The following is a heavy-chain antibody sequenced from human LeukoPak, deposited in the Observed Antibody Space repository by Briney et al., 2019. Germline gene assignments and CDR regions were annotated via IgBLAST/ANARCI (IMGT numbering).Heavy chain of an antibody. CDR2: ISYDGSNK. CDR3: AKDFGYDGDPHY. D-gene: IGHD4-17*01. V-gene: IGHV3-30*18. CDR1: GYTFSSYG. J-gene: IGHJ4*02. Sequence: PGGSLRLSCAASGYTFSSYGMHWVRQAPGKGLEWVAVISYDGSNKYYADSVKGRFTISRDNSKNTLYLQMNSLRAEDTAVCYCAKDFGYDGDPHYWGQGTLVPVSS.